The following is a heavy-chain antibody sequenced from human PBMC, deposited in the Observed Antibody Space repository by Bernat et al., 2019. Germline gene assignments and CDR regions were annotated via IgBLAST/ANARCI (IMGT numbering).Heavy chain of an antibody. CDR1: GLTFGSHW. CDR3: ASNGITVVGTGGDY. J-gene: IGHJ4*02. CDR2: INSDGTTV. V-gene: IGHV3-74*01. D-gene: IGHD6-19*01. Sequence: EVQLVESGGGLVQPGGSLRLSCAVSGLTFGSHWMPWVRQAPGEGLVWVSRINSDGTTVNYAESVEGRFTISRDNAKNTLFLQMYSLRAEDTAVYYCASNGITVVGTGGDYWGQGTLVTVSA.